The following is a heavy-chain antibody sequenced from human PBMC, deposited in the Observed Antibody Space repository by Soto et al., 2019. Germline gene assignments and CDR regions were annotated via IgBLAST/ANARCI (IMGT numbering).Heavy chain of an antibody. J-gene: IGHJ4*02. CDR1: GYTFINYG. V-gene: IGHV1-18*01. CDR2: INAYIAKT. D-gene: IGHD2-21*02. CDR3: ARGDGDTLDY. Sequence: QVQLVQSGGEVKKPGASVKVSCKASGYTFINYGITWVRQAPGQGLEWLAWINAYIAKTDNAQKVQCRVTMNADTSTSSAYLELRSLAFDDAAEYYGARGDGDTLDYWGQGTVVTVSS.